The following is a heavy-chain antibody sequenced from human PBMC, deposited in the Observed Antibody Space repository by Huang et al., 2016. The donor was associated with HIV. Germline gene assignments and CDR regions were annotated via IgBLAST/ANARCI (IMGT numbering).Heavy chain of an antibody. D-gene: IGHD1-26*01. CDR3: ARALVGAIDY. J-gene: IGHJ4*02. CDR1: GYTFTSYG. V-gene: IGHV1-18*04. Sequence: VKVSCKASGYTFTSYGFSWVRQAPGQGLEWMGWTSAYNGNRNYAQEFQGRVTMTTDTFTTTAYMELRSLRSDDTAVYYCARALVGAIDYWGQGTLVTVSP. CDR2: TSAYNGNR.